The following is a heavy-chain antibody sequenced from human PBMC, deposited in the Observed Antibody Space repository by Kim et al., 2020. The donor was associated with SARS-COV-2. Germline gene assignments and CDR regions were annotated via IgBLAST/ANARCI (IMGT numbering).Heavy chain of an antibody. CDR3: AKFGEGVRGVRAQMNY. CDR1: GFTFSSYA. Sequence: GGSLRLSCAASGFTFSSYAMSWVRQAPGKGLEWVSAISGSGGSTYYADSVKGRFTISRDNSKNTLYLQMNSLRAEDTAVYYCAKFGEGVRGVRAQMNYWGQGTLVTVSS. D-gene: IGHD3-10*01. V-gene: IGHV3-23*01. J-gene: IGHJ4*02. CDR2: ISGSGGST.